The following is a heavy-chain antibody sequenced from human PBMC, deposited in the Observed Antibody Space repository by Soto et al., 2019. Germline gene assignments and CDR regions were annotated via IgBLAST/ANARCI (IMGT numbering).Heavy chain of an antibody. Sequence: GGSLILSCAASGFPFSSYGMHWVRQAPGKGLEWVAVIWYDGSNKYYADSVKGRFTISRDNSKNTLYLQMNSLRAEDTAVYDCARDRGNSEFADWGHGTLVTVDS. J-gene: IGHJ4*01. CDR2: IWYDGSNK. CDR1: GFPFSSYG. D-gene: IGHD5-18*01. V-gene: IGHV3-33*01. CDR3: ARDRGNSEFAD.